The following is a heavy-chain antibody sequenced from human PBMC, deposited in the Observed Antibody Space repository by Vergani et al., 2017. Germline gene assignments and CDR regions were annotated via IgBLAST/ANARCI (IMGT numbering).Heavy chain of an antibody. J-gene: IGHJ4*02. V-gene: IGHV3-11*06. CDR2: ISSSSSYT. D-gene: IGHD6-6*01. Sequence: QVQLVESGGGLVKPGGSLRLSCAASGFTFSDYYMSWIRQAPGKGLEWVSYISSSSSYTNYADSVKGRFTISRDNANNSLYLQMNSLRAEDTAVYYCARRLLAAHDSYYFDYWGQGTLVTGSS. CDR3: ARRLLAAHDSYYFDY. CDR1: GFTFSDYY.